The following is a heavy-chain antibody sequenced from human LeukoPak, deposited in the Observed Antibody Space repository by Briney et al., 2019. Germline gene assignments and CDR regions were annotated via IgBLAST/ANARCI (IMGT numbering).Heavy chain of an antibody. CDR1: GGSISSGGYY. D-gene: IGHD1-26*01. J-gene: IGHJ4*02. Sequence: SETLSVTCTVSGGSISSGGYYWSWIRQHPGKGLEWIGYIYYSGSTYYNPSLKSRVTISVDTSKNQFSLKLSSVTAADTAVYYCARASDSGSYHFDYWGQGTLVTVSS. CDR3: ARASDSGSYHFDY. V-gene: IGHV4-31*03. CDR2: IYYSGST.